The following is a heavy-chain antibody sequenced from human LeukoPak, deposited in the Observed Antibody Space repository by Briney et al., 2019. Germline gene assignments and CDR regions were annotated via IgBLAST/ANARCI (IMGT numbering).Heavy chain of an antibody. Sequence: GGSLRLSCAASGFTFSDYYMSWVRQAPGKGLEWVSFPSGSGEIIYYADSVKDRFTISRDNAKKSLYLQMNSLRAEDTAVYYCAREGSGHDSWSGHPYWGQGTLVTVSS. CDR2: PSGSGEII. V-gene: IGHV3-11*04. D-gene: IGHD3-3*01. CDR3: AREGSGHDSWSGHPY. J-gene: IGHJ4*02. CDR1: GFTFSDYY.